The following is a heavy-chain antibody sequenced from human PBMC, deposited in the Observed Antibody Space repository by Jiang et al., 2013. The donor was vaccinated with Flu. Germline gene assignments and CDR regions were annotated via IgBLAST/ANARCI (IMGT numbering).Heavy chain of an antibody. CDR1: GYTFTSYY. V-gene: IGHV1-46*03. J-gene: IGHJ5*02. CDR2: INPSGGST. CDR3: ARDPGIAVAGNNWFDP. Sequence: VSCKASGYTFTSYYMHWVRQAPGQGLEWMGIINPSGGSTSYAQKFQGRVTMTRDTSTSTVYMELSSLRSEDTAVYYCARDPGIAVAGNNWFDPWGQGTLVTVSS. D-gene: IGHD6-19*01.